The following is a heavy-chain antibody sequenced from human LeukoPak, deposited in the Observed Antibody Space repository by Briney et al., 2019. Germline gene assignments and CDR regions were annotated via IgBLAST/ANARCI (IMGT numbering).Heavy chain of an antibody. D-gene: IGHD6-19*01. CDR2: INHSGST. CDR1: GGSFSGYY. V-gene: IGHV4-34*01. CDR3: ARLQQWLVLDY. Sequence: SETLSLTCAVYGGSFSGYYWSWIRQPPGKGLEWIGEINHSGSTNYNPSLKSRVTISVDTSKNQSSLKLSSVTAADTAVYYCARLQQWLVLDYWGQGTLVTVSS. J-gene: IGHJ4*02.